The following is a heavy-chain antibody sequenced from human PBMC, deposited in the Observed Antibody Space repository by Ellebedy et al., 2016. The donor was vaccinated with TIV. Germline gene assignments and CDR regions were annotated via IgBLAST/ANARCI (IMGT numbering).Heavy chain of an antibody. J-gene: IGHJ4*02. V-gene: IGHV4-31*03. CDR1: GGSISSGGYY. Sequence: SETLSLTCTVSGGSISSGGYYWSWIRQHPGKGLEWIGYIYYSGSTYYNPSLKSRVTISVDTSKNQFSLKLSSVTAADTAVYYCARQVYDSSGYRHPDYWGQGTLVTVSS. CDR3: ARQVYDSSGYRHPDY. CDR2: IYYSGST. D-gene: IGHD3-22*01.